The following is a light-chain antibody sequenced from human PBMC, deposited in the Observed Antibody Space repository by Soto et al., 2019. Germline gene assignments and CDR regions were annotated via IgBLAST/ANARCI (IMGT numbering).Light chain of an antibody. Sequence: QSVLTQPPSASGTPGQRVTISCSGSSSNIGSNAVNWYQQLPGTAPKLLIYRTSQRPSGVPDRFSGSKSGASASRAISGLQSEDEAEYYCATWDDSLNGYVFGTGTKVTVL. CDR2: RTS. J-gene: IGLJ1*01. CDR3: ATWDDSLNGYV. CDR1: SSNIGSNA. V-gene: IGLV1-44*01.